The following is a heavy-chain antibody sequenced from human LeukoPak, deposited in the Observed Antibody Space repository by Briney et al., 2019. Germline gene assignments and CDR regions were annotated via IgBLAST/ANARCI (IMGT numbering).Heavy chain of an antibody. CDR1: GYTFTSHY. J-gene: IGHJ6*03. Sequence: ASVKVSCKASGYTFTSHYMHWVRQAPGQGLEWMGLINPSGSSTLYAQKFQGGVTMTEDTSTDTAYMELSSLRSEDTAVYYCATLTPYYYYMDVWGKGTTVTVSS. CDR2: INPSGSST. V-gene: IGHV1-46*01. D-gene: IGHD3-16*01. CDR3: ATLTPYYYYMDV.